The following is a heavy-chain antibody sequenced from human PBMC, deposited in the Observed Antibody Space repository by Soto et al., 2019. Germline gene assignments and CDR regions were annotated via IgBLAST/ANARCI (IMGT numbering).Heavy chain of an antibody. D-gene: IGHD6-19*01. CDR1: GFTFSSYA. Sequence: GGSLRLSCAASGFTFSSYAMSWVRQALGKGLEWVSAISGSGGSTYYADSVKGRFTISRDNSKNTLYLQMDSLRAEDTAVYYCAKEPSSGWFPNFDYWGQGTLVTVSS. CDR3: AKEPSSGWFPNFDY. CDR2: ISGSGGST. V-gene: IGHV3-23*01. J-gene: IGHJ4*02.